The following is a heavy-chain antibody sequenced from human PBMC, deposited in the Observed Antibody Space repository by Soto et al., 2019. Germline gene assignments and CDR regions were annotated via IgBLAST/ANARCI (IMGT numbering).Heavy chain of an antibody. Sequence: SETLSLTCTVSVGSITGYYWSWIRQSPGKGLEWIGCSYYTGATNYNPSLKSRVTISVDTSKNQFSLTLSSATAADTAVYYCARERTTRTGFDYWGQGTLVTVSS. J-gene: IGHJ4*02. D-gene: IGHD7-27*01. CDR1: VGSITGYY. CDR3: ARERTTRTGFDY. V-gene: IGHV4-59*01. CDR2: SYYTGAT.